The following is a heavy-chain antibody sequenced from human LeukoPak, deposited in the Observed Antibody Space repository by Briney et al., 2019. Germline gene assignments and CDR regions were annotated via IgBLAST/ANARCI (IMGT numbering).Heavy chain of an antibody. CDR2: IYPGDSDT. D-gene: IGHD2-21*02. J-gene: IGHJ4*02. V-gene: IGHV5-51*01. CDR3: ASRGFCGGDCYSANSYFDY. CDR1: GYSFTSYW. Sequence: GESLKISCKGSGYSFTSYWIGWVRQMPGKGLEWMGIIYPGDSDTRYSPSFQGQVTISADKFISTAYLQWSSLKASDTAMYYCASRGFCGGDCYSANSYFDYWGQGTLVTVSS.